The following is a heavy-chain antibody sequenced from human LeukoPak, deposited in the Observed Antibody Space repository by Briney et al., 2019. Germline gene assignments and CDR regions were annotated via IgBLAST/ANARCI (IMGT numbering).Heavy chain of an antibody. CDR1: GYTFTDYY. V-gene: IGHV1-2*02. Sequence: ASVKVSCKASGYTFTDYYTHWVRQAPGQGLEWMGWINPNSGGTNYAQKFQGRVTMSRDTSISTAYMELSRLRSDDTAVYYCGRDLSGRYEFDYWGQGTLVTVSS. J-gene: IGHJ4*02. CDR2: INPNSGGT. CDR3: GRDLSGRYEFDY. D-gene: IGHD1-26*01.